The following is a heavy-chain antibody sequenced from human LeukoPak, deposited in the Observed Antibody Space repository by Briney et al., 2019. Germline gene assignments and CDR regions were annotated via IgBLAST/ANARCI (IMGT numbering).Heavy chain of an antibody. J-gene: IGHJ5*02. CDR2: IIPIFGTA. Sequence: SVEVSCKASGGTFSSYAISWVRQAPGQGLEWMGGIIPIFGTANYAQKFHGRVTITADESTSTAYMGLSSLRSEDTAVYYCASEPYYYDSSGRGNWFDPWGQGTLVTVSS. CDR1: GGTFSSYA. D-gene: IGHD3-22*01. CDR3: ASEPYYYDSSGRGNWFDP. V-gene: IGHV1-69*13.